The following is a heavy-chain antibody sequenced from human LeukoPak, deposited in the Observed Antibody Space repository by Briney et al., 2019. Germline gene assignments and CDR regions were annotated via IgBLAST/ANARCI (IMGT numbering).Heavy chain of an antibody. V-gene: IGHV3-30*04. Sequence: PGGSLRLSCAASGFTFRSYAIHWVRQAPGRGLEWVAGISYDGSNKYFADSVKGRFTISRDNSKITLHLQMNSLRAEDTAVYYCARVQADGYNRSPAAFDIWGQGTMVTVSS. CDR2: ISYDGSNK. J-gene: IGHJ3*02. D-gene: IGHD5-24*01. CDR1: GFTFRSYA. CDR3: ARVQADGYNRSPAAFDI.